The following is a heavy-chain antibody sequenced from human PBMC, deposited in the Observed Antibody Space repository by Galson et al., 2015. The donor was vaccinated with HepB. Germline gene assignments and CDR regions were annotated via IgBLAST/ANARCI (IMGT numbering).Heavy chain of an antibody. Sequence: SLRLSCAASGFTASNNYMSWVRQAPGKGLEWVPLIYNGGTTYYADSVKGRFTISRDTSKNTVYLQLNSLRAEDTAVYYCARDQGDDYVNYYYYYGMDVWGQGTTVTVSS. CDR1: GFTASNNY. D-gene: IGHD4-17*01. CDR3: ARDQGDDYVNYYYYYGMDV. V-gene: IGHV3-66*02. CDR2: IYNGGTT. J-gene: IGHJ6*02.